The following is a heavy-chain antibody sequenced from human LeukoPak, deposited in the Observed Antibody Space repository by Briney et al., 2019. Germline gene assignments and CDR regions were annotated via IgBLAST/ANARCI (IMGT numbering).Heavy chain of an antibody. Sequence: GGSLRLSCVASGFTCNICGMSWVRQAPGKGLECVLSVGSTGETFYADSVRGRFTVSRDNSQDTLYLQMSSLRVEDTAVYYCAKDATPGNSVWDYFGKWGQGTLVTVSS. V-gene: IGHV3-23*01. J-gene: IGHJ4*02. D-gene: IGHD1-7*01. CDR3: AKDATPGNSVWDYFGK. CDR2: VGSTGET. CDR1: GFTCNICG.